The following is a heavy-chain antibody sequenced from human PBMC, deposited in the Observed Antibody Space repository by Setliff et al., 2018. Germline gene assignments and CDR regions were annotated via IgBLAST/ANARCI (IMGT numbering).Heavy chain of an antibody. D-gene: IGHD3-3*01. Sequence: PSETLSLTCAVYGGSFSAYYWSWIRQPPGKGLEWIGEINHSGSTIYNPSLKSRVTISVDTSKNQFSLKLSSVTAADTAVYYCASWYYDFWSGYYIPGYFDYWGQGTLVTVSS. CDR2: INHSGST. CDR1: GGSFSAYY. CDR3: ASWYYDFWSGYYIPGYFDY. J-gene: IGHJ4*02. V-gene: IGHV4-34*01.